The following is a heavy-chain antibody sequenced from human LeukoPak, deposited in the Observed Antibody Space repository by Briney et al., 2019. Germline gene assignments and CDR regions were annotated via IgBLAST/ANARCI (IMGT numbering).Heavy chain of an antibody. V-gene: IGHV3-9*03. CDR3: AKDTEAVGSLGYVDY. Sequence: TGRSLRLFCAASGFTFDDYAMHWVRQAPGKGLEWVSGISWNSGSIGYADSVKGRFTISRDNAKNSLYLQMNSLRAEDMALYYCAKDTEAVGSLGYVDYWGQGTLVTVSS. CDR2: ISWNSGSI. D-gene: IGHD1-14*01. J-gene: IGHJ4*02. CDR1: GFTFDDYA.